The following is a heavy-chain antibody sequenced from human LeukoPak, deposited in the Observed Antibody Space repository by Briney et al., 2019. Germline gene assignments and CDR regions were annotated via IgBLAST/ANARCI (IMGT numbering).Heavy chain of an antibody. V-gene: IGHV1-2*02. CDR2: MYFNSGAT. J-gene: IGHJ3*02. D-gene: IGHD2-15*01. Sequence: GASVKVSCKASGFTFRDYYVQWVRQVPGQGLEWVGWMYFNSGATRYAPKFQGRVTLTGDTSINTVYMELVSLGSDDTAMYYCAREGSSAIGQDWYAFDIWGQATMVTVSS. CDR3: AREGSSAIGQDWYAFDI. CDR1: GFTFRDYY.